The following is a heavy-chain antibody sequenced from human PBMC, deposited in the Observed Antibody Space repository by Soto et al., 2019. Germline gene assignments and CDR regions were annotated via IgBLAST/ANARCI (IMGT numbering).Heavy chain of an antibody. V-gene: IGHV3-21*01. J-gene: IGHJ1*01. D-gene: IGHD4-17*01. CDR1: GFTFGNSG. Sequence: EVQLVESGGGLVKPGGSLRLSCAASGFTFGNSGMNWVRQAPGKGLEWVSYISSSGYIFYADSVKGRFTISRDNAKDALYLQMNSLRAEDTAVYYCARDLGAVTTLAFQNWGQGALVTVSS. CDR3: ARDLGAVTTLAFQN. CDR2: ISSSGYI.